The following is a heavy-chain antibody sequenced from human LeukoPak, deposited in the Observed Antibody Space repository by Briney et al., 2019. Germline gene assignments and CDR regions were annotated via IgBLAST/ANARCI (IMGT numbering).Heavy chain of an antibody. CDR1: GFTFSSYA. V-gene: IGHV3-23*01. CDR3: AKDRQQQLVLNWFDP. Sequence: GGSLRLSCAASGFTFSSYAMSWVRQAPGKGLEWVSAISGSGGSTYYADSVKGRFTISRDNSKNTLYLQMNSLRAEDTAAYYCAKDRQQQLVLNWFDPWGQGTLVTVSS. J-gene: IGHJ5*02. D-gene: IGHD6-13*01. CDR2: ISGSGGST.